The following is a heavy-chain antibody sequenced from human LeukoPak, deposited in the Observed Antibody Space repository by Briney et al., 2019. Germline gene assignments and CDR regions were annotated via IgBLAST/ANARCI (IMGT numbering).Heavy chain of an antibody. D-gene: IGHD3-10*01. Sequence: GTSLRLSCVVSAFTVSNFGMNWVRQAPGKGLEWAAIIWYDGSNKYYADSVTGRFTVSRDNSKNTLYLQMNSLRGDDTAMYYCARESFFGGRHLDDEYWGQGTLVTVSS. CDR1: AFTVSNFG. CDR3: ARESFFGGRHLDDEY. V-gene: IGHV3-33*01. CDR2: IWYDGSNK. J-gene: IGHJ4*02.